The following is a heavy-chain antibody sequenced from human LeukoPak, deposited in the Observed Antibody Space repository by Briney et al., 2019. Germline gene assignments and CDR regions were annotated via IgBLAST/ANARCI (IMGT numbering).Heavy chain of an antibody. Sequence: GGSLRLSCAASRFTFSSYAMHWVRQAPGKGLEWVAVISYDGSNKYYADSVKGRFTISRDNSKNTLFLQMNSLRAEDTAIYYCAKYGPQDSGSSHFDYWGQGALVTVSS. V-gene: IGHV3-30*04. J-gene: IGHJ4*02. CDR3: AKYGPQDSGSSHFDY. D-gene: IGHD1-26*01. CDR2: ISYDGSNK. CDR1: RFTFSSYA.